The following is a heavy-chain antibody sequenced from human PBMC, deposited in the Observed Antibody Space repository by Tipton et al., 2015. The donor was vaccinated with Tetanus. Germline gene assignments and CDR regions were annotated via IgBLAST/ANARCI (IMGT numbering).Heavy chain of an antibody. CDR2: MHPNSGTT. J-gene: IGHJ6*03. V-gene: IGHV1-8*01. D-gene: IGHD1-1*01. Sequence: QSGPEVKKPGASVKVSCKASGYTFTSYAINWVRQATGQGLEWMGWMHPNSGTTGYAQKFQDRVTMTRNTSISTAYMELSSLRSEDTAVYYCSRKLGRAEDDYYYYMDVWGKGTTVTVSS. CDR1: GYTFTSYA. CDR3: SRKLGRAEDDYYYYMDV.